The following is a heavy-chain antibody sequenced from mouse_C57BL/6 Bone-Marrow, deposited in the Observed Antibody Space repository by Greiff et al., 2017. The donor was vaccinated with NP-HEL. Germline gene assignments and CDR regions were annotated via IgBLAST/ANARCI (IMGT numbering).Heavy chain of an antibody. V-gene: IGHV1-62-2*01. CDR2: FYPGSGSI. Sequence: QVQLQQSGAELVKPGASVKLSCKASGYTFTEYTIHWVKQRSGQGLEWIGWFYPGSGSIKYNAKLKDKATLTADKSSSTVYMEISRLTAEDSAVYFCARDEDGYYGFAYWGQGTLVTVSA. CDR1: GYTFTEYT. D-gene: IGHD2-3*01. CDR3: ARDEDGYYGFAY. J-gene: IGHJ3*01.